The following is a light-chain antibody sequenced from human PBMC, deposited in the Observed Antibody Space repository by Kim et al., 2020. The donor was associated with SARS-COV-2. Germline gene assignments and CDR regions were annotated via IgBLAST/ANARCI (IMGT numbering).Light chain of an antibody. V-gene: IGLV3-1*01. Sequence: SPGQTASITCSGDKLGDKYACWYQQKPGQSTVLVIYQDSKRPSGIPERFSGSNSGNTATLTISGTQAMDEADYYCQAWDSSTFYVFGTGTKVTVL. CDR1: KLGDKY. CDR3: QAWDSSTFYV. CDR2: QDS. J-gene: IGLJ1*01.